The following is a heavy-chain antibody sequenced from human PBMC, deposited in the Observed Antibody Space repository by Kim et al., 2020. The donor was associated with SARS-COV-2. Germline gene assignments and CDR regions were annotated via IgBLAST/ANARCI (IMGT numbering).Heavy chain of an antibody. Sequence: GGFLRLSCAASGFTFSSYGMTWVRQAPGKGLEWVSEISGSGGSTHHADSVKGRFTISRDNSKNTLYLQMNSLRAEDTAVYYCAKDIYYDSSGKLDYWGQGTLVTVSS. CDR1: GFTFSSYG. J-gene: IGHJ4*02. CDR2: ISGSGGST. D-gene: IGHD3-22*01. V-gene: IGHV3-23*01. CDR3: AKDIYYDSSGKLDY.